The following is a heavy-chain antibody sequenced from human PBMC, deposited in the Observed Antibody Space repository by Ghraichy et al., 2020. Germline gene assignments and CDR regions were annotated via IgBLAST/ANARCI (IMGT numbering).Heavy chain of an antibody. CDR1: GFTFSSYD. Sequence: GGSLRLSCAASGFTFSSYDMHWVRQATGKGLEWVSAIGTAGDTYYPGSVKGRFTISRENAKNSLYLQMNSLRAGDTAVYYCARGGYKDIVVVPAADYFDYWGQGTLVTVSS. D-gene: IGHD2-2*01. CDR3: ARGGYKDIVVVPAADYFDY. V-gene: IGHV3-13*01. J-gene: IGHJ4*02. CDR2: IGTAGDT.